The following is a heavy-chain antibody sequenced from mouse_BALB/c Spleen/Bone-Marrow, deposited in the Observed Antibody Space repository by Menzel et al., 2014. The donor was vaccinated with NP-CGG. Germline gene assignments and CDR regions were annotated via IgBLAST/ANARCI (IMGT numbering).Heavy chain of an antibody. Sequence: QVQLQQPGPELVRPGASVKMSCKASDYTFTSYWMQWVKQRPGQGLEWIGMIDPSNSETRLNQKFKDKATLNVDKSSNTAYMHLSSLTSEDSAVYYCARTFQPRRAMDYWGQGSSVTVSS. V-gene: IGHV1-74*01. CDR2: IDPSNSET. CDR3: ARTFQPRRAMDY. D-gene: IGHD6-1*01. J-gene: IGHJ4*01. CDR1: DYTFTSYW.